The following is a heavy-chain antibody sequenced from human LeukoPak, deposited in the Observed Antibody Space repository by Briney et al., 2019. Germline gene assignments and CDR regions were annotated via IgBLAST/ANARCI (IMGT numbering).Heavy chain of an antibody. CDR3: ARDLLDYYGSGSYSDY. V-gene: IGHV3-53*01. CDR2: IYSGGST. CDR1: GFTVSSNY. J-gene: IGHJ4*01. D-gene: IGHD3-10*01. Sequence: HPGGSLRLSCAASGFTVSSNYMSWVRQAPGKGLEWVSVIYSGGSTYYADSVKGRFTISRDNSKNTLYLQMNSLRAEDTAVYYCARDLLDYYGSGSYSDYWGQGTLVTVSS.